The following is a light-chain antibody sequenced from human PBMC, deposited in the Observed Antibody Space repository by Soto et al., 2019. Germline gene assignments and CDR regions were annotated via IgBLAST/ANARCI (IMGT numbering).Light chain of an antibody. CDR2: DAS. J-gene: IGKJ4*01. CDR1: QDIRSD. Sequence: DIQLTQSPSFLSASVGDRVTITCRASQDIRSDLAWYQQKPGKAPKFLIYDASTLQSGVPSRFSGSGSGTEFTLTISSLQPEDFAIYYCQHLNSDPLTFGGGTMVEIK. V-gene: IGKV1-9*01. CDR3: QHLNSDPLT.